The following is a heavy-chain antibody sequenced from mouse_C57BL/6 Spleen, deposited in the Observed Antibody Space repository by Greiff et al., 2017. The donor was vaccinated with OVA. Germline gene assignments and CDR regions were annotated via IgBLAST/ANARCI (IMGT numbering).Heavy chain of an antibody. D-gene: IGHD2-5*01. V-gene: IGHV1-81*01. J-gene: IGHJ1*03. CDR1: GYTFTSYG. CDR2: IYPRSGNT. Sequence: QVHVKQSGAELARPGASVKLSCKASGYTFTSYGISWVKQRTGQGLEWIGEIYPRSGNTYYNEKFKGKATLTADKSSSTAYMELRSLTSEDSAVYFCARLDYSNYGPDVWGTGTTVTVSS. CDR3: ARLDYSNYGPDV.